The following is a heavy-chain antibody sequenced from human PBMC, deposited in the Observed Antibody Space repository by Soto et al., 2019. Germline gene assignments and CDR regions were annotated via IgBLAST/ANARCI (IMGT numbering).Heavy chain of an antibody. CDR3: ARRRKLGYTTGTPYNWFDP. CDR2: IYYSGST. CDR1: GGSISSSSYY. D-gene: IGHD1-1*01. V-gene: IGHV4-39*01. J-gene: IGHJ5*02. Sequence: SETLSLTCTVSGGSISSSSYYWGWIRQPPGKGLEWIGSIYYSGSTYYNPSLKSRVTISVDTSKNQFSLKLSSVTAADTAVYYCARRRKLGYTTGTPYNWFDPWGQGTLVTVSS.